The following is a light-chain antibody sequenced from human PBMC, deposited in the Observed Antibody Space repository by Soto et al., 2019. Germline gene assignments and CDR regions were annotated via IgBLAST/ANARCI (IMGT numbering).Light chain of an antibody. V-gene: IGLV1-44*01. CDR3: AAWDDSLNGWV. CDR2: SNY. J-gene: IGLJ3*02. Sequence: QSVLTQPPSASGTPGLRVTISCSGSSSNIGGDTVNWYQQLPGTAPKLLIYSNYQRPSGVPDRFSGSKSGTSASLAISGLQSEDEADYYCAAWDDSLNGWVFGGGTKLAVL. CDR1: SSNIGGDT.